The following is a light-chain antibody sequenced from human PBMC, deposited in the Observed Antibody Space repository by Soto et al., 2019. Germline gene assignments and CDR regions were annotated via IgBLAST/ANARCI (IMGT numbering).Light chain of an antibody. CDR3: TSYASGSTHVL. CDR2: DVS. V-gene: IGLV2-14*03. J-gene: IGLJ3*02. Sequence: QAVVAQPASVSGSPGQSITISCTGTSSDVGYFDYVSWYQPHPGKATKLMIFDVSDRSSGVSDRFSGSKSGNTASLTISGLQAEDEADYFCTSYASGSTHVLFGGGTKLTVL. CDR1: SSDVGYFDY.